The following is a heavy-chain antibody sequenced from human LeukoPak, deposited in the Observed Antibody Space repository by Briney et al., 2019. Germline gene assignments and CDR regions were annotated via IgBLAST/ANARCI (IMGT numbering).Heavy chain of an antibody. CDR3: ARAPYYYDSSGYYRDDAFDI. V-gene: IGHV4-4*02. CDR2: IYHSGST. D-gene: IGHD3-22*01. Sequence: SETLSLTCAVSGGSISSSNWWSWVRQPPGKGLEWIGEIYHSGSTNYNPSLKSRVTISVDKSKNQFSLKLSSVTAADTAVYYCARAPYYYDSSGYYRDDAFDIWGQGTMVTVSS. CDR1: GGSISSSNW. J-gene: IGHJ3*02.